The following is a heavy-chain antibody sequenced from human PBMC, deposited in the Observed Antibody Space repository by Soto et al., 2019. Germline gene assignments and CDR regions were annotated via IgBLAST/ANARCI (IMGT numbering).Heavy chain of an antibody. CDR2: IDWDDDK. CDR1: GFSLSTSGMC. D-gene: IGHD5-18*01. V-gene: IGHV2-70*11. J-gene: IGHJ6*03. Sequence: SGPTLVNPTQTLTLTCTFSGFSLSTSGMCVSWIRQPPGKALEWLARIDWDDDKYYSTSLKTRLTISKDTSKNQVVLTMTNMDPVDTATYYCARTKGYSYGFTYYYYYMDVWGKGTTVTVSS. CDR3: ARTKGYSYGFTYYYYYMDV.